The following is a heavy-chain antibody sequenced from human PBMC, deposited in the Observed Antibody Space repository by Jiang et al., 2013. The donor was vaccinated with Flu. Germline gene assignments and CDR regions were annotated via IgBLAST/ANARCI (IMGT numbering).Heavy chain of an antibody. CDR2: INTNTGNP. V-gene: IGHV7-4-1*02. Sequence: QGLEWMGWINTNTGNPTYAQGFTGRFVFSLDTSVSTAYLQISSLKAEDTAVYYCARVGGDSSGYLDYWGQGTLVTVSS. J-gene: IGHJ4*02. D-gene: IGHD3-22*01. CDR3: ARVGGDSSGYLDY.